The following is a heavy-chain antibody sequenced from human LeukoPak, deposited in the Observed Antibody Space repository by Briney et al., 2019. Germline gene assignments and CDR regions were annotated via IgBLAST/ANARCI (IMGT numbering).Heavy chain of an antibody. CDR2: IYSGGST. J-gene: IGHJ6*02. D-gene: IGHD3-3*01. CDR3: ARGITIFGVVIRYYYGMDV. V-gene: IGHV3-53*01. CDR1: GFTVSSNY. Sequence: GGSLRLSCAASGFTVSSNYMSWVRQAPGKGLEWVSVIYSGGSTYYADSVKGRFTISRDNSKNTLYLQMNSLRAEDTAVYYCARGITIFGVVIRYYYGMDVWGQGTTVTVSS.